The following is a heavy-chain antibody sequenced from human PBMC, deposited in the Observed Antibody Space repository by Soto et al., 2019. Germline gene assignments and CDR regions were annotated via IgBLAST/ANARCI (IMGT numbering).Heavy chain of an antibody. J-gene: IGHJ6*02. D-gene: IGHD6-6*01. Sequence: GGSLRLSCAASGFTFSSYSMNWVRQAPGKGLEWVSSISSSSSYIYYADSVKGRFTISRDNAKNSLYLQMNSLRAEDTAVYYCARDGVGYSSSSGGMDVWGQGTTVTVSS. CDR3: ARDGVGYSSSSGGMDV. CDR1: GFTFSSYS. CDR2: ISSSSSYI. V-gene: IGHV3-21*01.